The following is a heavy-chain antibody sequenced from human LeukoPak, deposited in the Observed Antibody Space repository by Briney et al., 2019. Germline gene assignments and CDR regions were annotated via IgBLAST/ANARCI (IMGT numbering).Heavy chain of an antibody. CDR2: INHSGTT. V-gene: IGHV4-30-2*04. CDR3: ARYFYSPGAFDN. J-gene: IGHJ3*02. D-gene: IGHD2/OR15-2a*01. Sequence: WIGDINHSGTTSCNPSLKSRVTISVDTSKNQFSLKLSSVTAADTAVYYCARYFYSPGAFDNWGQGTMVTVSS.